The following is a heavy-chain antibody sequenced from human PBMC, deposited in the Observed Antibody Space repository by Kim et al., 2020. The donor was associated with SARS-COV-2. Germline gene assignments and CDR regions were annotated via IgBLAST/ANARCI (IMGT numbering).Heavy chain of an antibody. CDR2: TYYGSKWSS. J-gene: IGHJ6*02. CDR1: GDSVSSHSAV. CDR3: TRRLGRSSQYNGMDV. V-gene: IGHV6-1*01. D-gene: IGHD6-19*01. Sequence: SQTLSLTCAISGDSVSSHSAVWNWIRQSPSRGLEWLGRTYYGSKWSSNYAVSVKSRIIINADTSKNQVSLQLNSVTPEDTAVYYCTRRLGRSSQYNGMDVWGQGTTVTLSS.